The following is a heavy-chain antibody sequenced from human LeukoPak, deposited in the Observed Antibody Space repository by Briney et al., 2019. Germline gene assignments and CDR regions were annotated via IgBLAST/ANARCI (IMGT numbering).Heavy chain of an antibody. Sequence: ASVKVSCKASGYTFTSYGISWVRQAPGQGLEWMGWISAYNGNTNYAQKLQGRVTMTTDTSTSTAYMELRSLRPDDTAVYYCARDRGGYGLYWYFDLWGRGTLVTVSS. CDR1: GYTFTSYG. J-gene: IGHJ2*01. V-gene: IGHV1-18*01. CDR2: ISAYNGNT. D-gene: IGHD1-26*01. CDR3: ARDRGGYGLYWYFDL.